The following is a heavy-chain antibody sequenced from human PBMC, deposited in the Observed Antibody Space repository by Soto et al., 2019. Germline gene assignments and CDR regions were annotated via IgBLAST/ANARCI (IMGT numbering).Heavy chain of an antibody. Sequence: GGSLRLSCAASGFTFSSYAMRWVRQAPVKGLEWVSAISGSGDSTYYADSVKGRLTISRDNSKNTLYLQMNSLRAEDTAVYYCARRGSARYYDYWGQAPLVTGSS. D-gene: IGHD1-26*01. J-gene: IGHJ4*02. V-gene: IGHV3-23*01. CDR2: ISGSGDST. CDR3: ARRGSARYYDY. CDR1: GFTFSSYA.